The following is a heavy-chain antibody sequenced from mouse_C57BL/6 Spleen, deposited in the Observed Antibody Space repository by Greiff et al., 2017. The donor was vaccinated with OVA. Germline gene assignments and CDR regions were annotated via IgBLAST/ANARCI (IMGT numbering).Heavy chain of an antibody. J-gene: IGHJ3*01. Sequence: EVQGVESGGDLVKPGGSLKLSCAASGFTFSSYGMSWVRQTPDKRLEWVATLSSGGSYTYSPDSVKGRFTISRDNAKNTLYLQMSSLKSEDTAMYYCARRRDGNYGGLAYWGKGTLVTVSA. CDR3: ARRRDGNYGGLAY. CDR1: GFTFSSYG. CDR2: LSSGGSYT. D-gene: IGHD2-1*01. V-gene: IGHV5-6*01.